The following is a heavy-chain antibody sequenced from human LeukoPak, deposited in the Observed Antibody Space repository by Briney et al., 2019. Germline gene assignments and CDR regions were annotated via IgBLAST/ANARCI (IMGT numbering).Heavy chain of an antibody. Sequence: GASVKVSCKASGGTFSSYAISWVRQAPGQGLEWMGGIIPIFGTANYAQKFQGRVTITADESTSTAYMELSSLGSEDTAVYYCARAGIYGDFHAFDIWGQGTMVTVSS. J-gene: IGHJ3*02. CDR1: GGTFSSYA. D-gene: IGHD4-17*01. CDR2: IIPIFGTA. V-gene: IGHV1-69*13. CDR3: ARAGIYGDFHAFDI.